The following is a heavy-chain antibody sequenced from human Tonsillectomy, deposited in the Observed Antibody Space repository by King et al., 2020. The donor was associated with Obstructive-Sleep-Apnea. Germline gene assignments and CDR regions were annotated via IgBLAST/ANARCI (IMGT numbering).Heavy chain of an antibody. D-gene: IGHD3-10*01. V-gene: IGHV2-5*02. CDR2: IYWDDDK. CDR3: AHLYVSGSPFDY. J-gene: IGHJ4*02. Sequence: TLKESGPTLVKPTQTLTLTCTFSGFSLSTSGVGVGWIRQPPGKALEWLALIYWDDDKRYSPSLKSRLTITKDTSRNQVVLTMTNMDPVDTATYYCAHLYVSGSPFDYWGQGTLVTVSS. CDR1: GFSLSTSGVG.